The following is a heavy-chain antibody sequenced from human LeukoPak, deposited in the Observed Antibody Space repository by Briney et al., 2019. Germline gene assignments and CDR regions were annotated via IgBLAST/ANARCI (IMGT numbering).Heavy chain of an antibody. D-gene: IGHD2-15*01. Sequence: PGGSLRLSCAASGFTFSSYAMHWVRQAPGKGLEWVAVISYDGSNKYYADSVKGRFTISRDNSKNTLYLQMNSLRAEDTAVYYCARGYCSGGSCYSVTDYWGQGTLVTVSS. CDR1: GFTFSSYA. J-gene: IGHJ4*02. V-gene: IGHV3-30-3*01. CDR2: ISYDGSNK. CDR3: ARGYCSGGSCYSVTDY.